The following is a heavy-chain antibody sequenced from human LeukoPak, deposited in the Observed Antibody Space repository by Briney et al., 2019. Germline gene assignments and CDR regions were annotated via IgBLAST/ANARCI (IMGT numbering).Heavy chain of an antibody. V-gene: IGHV1-8*01. CDR3: ARDLWNFYDSSGYYRDFDS. CDR2: MNPNSGNT. J-gene: IGHJ5*01. Sequence: GASVKVSCKASGYTFTSYDINWVRQATGQGLEWMGWMNPNSGNTGYAQKFQGRVTMTRNTSISTAYMELRNLRSDDTAVYYCARDLWNFYDSSGYYRDFDSWGQGTLVTVSS. D-gene: IGHD3-22*01. CDR1: GYTFTSYD.